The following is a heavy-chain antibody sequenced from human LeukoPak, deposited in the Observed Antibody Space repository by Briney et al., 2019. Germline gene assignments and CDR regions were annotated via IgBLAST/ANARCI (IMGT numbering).Heavy chain of an antibody. Sequence: PSETLSLTCTVSGGSVYTSDYYWGWGRQPPGKGPEWIGDIFYTGKTNYNPSLKSRVSISIDTSKNQFSLKLPSVTAADTAVYYCARVFDSWGQGTLVTVSS. V-gene: IGHV4-39*07. J-gene: IGHJ4*02. CDR1: GGSVYTSDYY. CDR2: IFYTGKT. CDR3: ARVFDS.